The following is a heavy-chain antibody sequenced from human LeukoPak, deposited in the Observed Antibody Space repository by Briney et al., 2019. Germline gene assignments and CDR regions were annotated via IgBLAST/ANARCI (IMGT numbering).Heavy chain of an antibody. V-gene: IGHV4-59*08. J-gene: IGHJ4*02. CDR2: VHYSGST. CDR1: GGSISSSY. D-gene: IGHD1-26*01. CDR3: ASRRGGSGSYFSY. Sequence: PSETLSLTCALSGGSISSSYWSWIRQPPGKGLEWIGCVHYSGSTDYNPSLKSRVTISVDTSKNQFSLNLSSVTASDTAVYYCASRRGGSGSYFSYWGQGTLVTVSS.